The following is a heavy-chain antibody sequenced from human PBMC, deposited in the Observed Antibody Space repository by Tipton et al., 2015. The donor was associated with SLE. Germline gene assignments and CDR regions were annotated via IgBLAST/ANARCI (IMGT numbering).Heavy chain of an antibody. J-gene: IGHJ4*02. CDR3: ARGGIQLWAYFDY. D-gene: IGHD5-18*01. CDR2: IYHSGST. CDR1: GGSISSGGYS. V-gene: IGHV4-30-2*01. Sequence: TLSLTCAVSGGSISSGGYSWSWIRQPPGKGLEWIGYIYHSGSTYYNPSLKSRVTISVDRSKNQFSLKLSSVTAADTAVYYCARGGIQLWAYFDYWGQGTLVTVSS.